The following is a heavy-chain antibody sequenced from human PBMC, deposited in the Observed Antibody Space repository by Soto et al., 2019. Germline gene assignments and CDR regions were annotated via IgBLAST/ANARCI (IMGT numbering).Heavy chain of an antibody. D-gene: IGHD3-10*01. J-gene: IGHJ4*02. CDR1: GGSISSSSYY. V-gene: IGHV4-39*01. CDR2: IYYSGST. CDR3: ARLTHPLYGSGRSRIDY. Sequence: PSETLSLTCTVSGGSISSSSYYWGWIRQPPGKGLEWIGSIYYSGSTYYNPSLKSRVTISVDTSKNQFSLKLSSVTAADTAVYCCARLTHPLYGSGRSRIDYWGQGTLVTVSS.